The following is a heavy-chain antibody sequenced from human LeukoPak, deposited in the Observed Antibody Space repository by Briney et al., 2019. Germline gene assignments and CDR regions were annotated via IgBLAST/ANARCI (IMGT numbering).Heavy chain of an antibody. D-gene: IGHD1-26*01. CDR3: ARMYSGTSYYFDF. Sequence: SETLSLTCSVSGVYISDYHWIWIRQPPAKGLEWMGYFSYSGSTRYNPSLKSRVTMSVDTSKNQFSLRLNSVAAADTAVYYCARMYSGTSYYFDFWGQGTLVTVSS. CDR1: GVYISDYH. V-gene: IGHV4-59*01. CDR2: FSYSGST. J-gene: IGHJ4*02.